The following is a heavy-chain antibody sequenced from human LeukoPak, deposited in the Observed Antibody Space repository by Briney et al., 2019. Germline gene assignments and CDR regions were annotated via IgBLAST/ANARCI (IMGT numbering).Heavy chain of an antibody. J-gene: IGHJ5*02. D-gene: IGHD5-12*01. Sequence: ASVKVSCKASGYTFTSYYMHWVRQAPGEGLEWMGIINPSGGSTSYAQKFQGRVTMTTDTSTSTAYMELRSLRSDDTAVYYCARPRWLRSGWFDPWGQGTLVTVSS. V-gene: IGHV1-46*01. CDR1: GYTFTSYY. CDR3: ARPRWLRSGWFDP. CDR2: INPSGGST.